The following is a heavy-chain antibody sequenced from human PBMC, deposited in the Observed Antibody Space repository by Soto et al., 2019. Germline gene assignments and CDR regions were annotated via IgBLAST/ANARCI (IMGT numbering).Heavy chain of an antibody. D-gene: IGHD5-12*01. CDR3: ARNPKWFRLSGNWFDT. Sequence: SVKVSCKTSGYTFNTYGIRWGRQVPVQGLEWMGWISGNNGATNYAQNLQGRVTITTDTSTGTAYMEMSTLRSDDTAVYYCARNPKWFRLSGNWFDTWGQGTLVTVSS. J-gene: IGHJ5*02. CDR2: ISGNNGAT. V-gene: IGHV1-18*04. CDR1: GYTFNTYG.